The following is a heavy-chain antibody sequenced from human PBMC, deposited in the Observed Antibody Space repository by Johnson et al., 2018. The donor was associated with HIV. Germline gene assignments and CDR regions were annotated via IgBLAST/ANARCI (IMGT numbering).Heavy chain of an antibody. D-gene: IGHD6-19*01. V-gene: IGHV3-66*01. CDR1: GFTFSSYA. Sequence: VQLVESGGGLVQPGGSLRLSCAASGFTFSSYAMSWVRQAPGKGLEWVSVLYSGGSPYYAAFVKARFIISRDNSKNTLYLQMNSLRAEDTAVDYCARDAGQWLDDAFDIWGQGTMVTVSS. CDR2: LYSGGSP. J-gene: IGHJ3*02. CDR3: ARDAGQWLDDAFDI.